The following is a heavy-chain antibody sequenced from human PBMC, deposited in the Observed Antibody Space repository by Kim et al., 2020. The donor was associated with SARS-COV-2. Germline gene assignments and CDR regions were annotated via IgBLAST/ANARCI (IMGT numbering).Heavy chain of an antibody. V-gene: IGHV1-58*01. CDR2: NT. CDR3: AADEWELLRY. D-gene: IGHD1-26*01. J-gene: IGHJ4*02. Sequence: NTNNAQKFQERVTITRDMSTSTAYMELSSLRSEDTAVYYCAADEWELLRYWGQGTLVTVSS.